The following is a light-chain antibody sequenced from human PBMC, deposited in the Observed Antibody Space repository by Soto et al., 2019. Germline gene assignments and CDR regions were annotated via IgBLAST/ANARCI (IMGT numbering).Light chain of an antibody. CDR2: GAS. J-gene: IGKJ4*01. CDR1: QSVSSSY. CDR3: QQCCSLPPT. Sequence: EIVLTQSPGTLSLSPGERATLSCRASQSVSSSYLAWYQQKPGQAPRLLIYGASSRATGIPDRFSGSGSGTDFTLTISRLEPDDFAVYYCQQCCSLPPTFGGGTKVEIK. V-gene: IGKV3-20*01.